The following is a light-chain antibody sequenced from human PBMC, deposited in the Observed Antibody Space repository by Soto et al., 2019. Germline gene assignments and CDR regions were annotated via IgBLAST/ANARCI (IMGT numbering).Light chain of an antibody. CDR3: PSYSRGHLYV. CDR2: DVN. J-gene: IGLJ1*01. Sequence: QSALTQPASVSGSPGQSITVSCTGISSDVGDSTYVSWYQQHPGKAPRLIISDVNDRPSGVSPRFSGSKSGNTASLTISGLQPEDESLYFLPSYSRGHLYVFGNGTKVTXL. V-gene: IGLV2-14*03. CDR1: SSDVGDSTY.